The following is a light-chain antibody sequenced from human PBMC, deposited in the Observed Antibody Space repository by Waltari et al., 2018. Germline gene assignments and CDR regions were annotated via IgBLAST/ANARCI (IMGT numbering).Light chain of an antibody. CDR2: WAS. CDR3: QQYYITPIT. CDR1: QSDLYSSNNKNY. Sequence: DIVMTQSPDSLAVSLGERATINCKSSQSDLYSSNNKNYLAWYQQKPGQPPKLLIYWASTRESGVPDRFSGSGSGTDFTLTISSLQAEDVAVYYCQQYYITPITFGQGTRLEIK. V-gene: IGKV4-1*01. J-gene: IGKJ5*01.